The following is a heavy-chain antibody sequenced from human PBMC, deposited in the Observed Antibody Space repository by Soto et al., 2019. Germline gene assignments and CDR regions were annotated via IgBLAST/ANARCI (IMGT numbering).Heavy chain of an antibody. V-gene: IGHV1-69*06. CDR1: GGTFSTYG. J-gene: IGHJ6*02. Sequence: GPSVKVSCKASGGTFSTYGISWVRQAPGQGLEWMGAIIPISDTANYAQKFQGRVTITADKSTSTAYMELSSLRSEDTAVYFCAREYSYSYYYYGMDVWGQGTTVTVSS. CDR3: AREYSYSYYYYGMDV. D-gene: IGHD5-18*01. CDR2: IIPISDTA.